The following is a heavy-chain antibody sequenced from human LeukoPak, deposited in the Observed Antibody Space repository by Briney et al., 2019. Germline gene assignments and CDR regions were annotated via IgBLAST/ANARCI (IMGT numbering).Heavy chain of an antibody. V-gene: IGHV3-48*03. CDR2: ITSSGNTI. CDR3: ARDSVAGSQDAFDI. J-gene: IGHJ3*02. CDR1: RFTFSSYE. D-gene: IGHD6-19*01. Sequence: GGSLRLSCAASRFTFSSYEMNWVRQAPGKGLEWVTYITSSGNTIYYTDSVKGRFTISRDNAKSSLYLQMNSLRAEDTAIYYCARDSVAGSQDAFDIWGQGTMVTVSS.